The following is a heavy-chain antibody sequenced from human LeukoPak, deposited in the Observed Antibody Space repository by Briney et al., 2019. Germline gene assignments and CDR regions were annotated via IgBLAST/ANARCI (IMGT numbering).Heavy chain of an antibody. D-gene: IGHD2-8*01. CDR3: VKDLYSYSFDY. V-gene: IGHV3-64D*09. Sequence: GGSLRLSCSASGFTFRNYGMHWVRQAPGKGLEYVSTISSYGGSTYYADLVKGRFTISRDNSKNTLYLQMSSLRAEDAAVYYCVKDLYSYSFDYWGQGTLVTVSS. CDR2: ISSYGGST. CDR1: GFTFRNYG. J-gene: IGHJ4*02.